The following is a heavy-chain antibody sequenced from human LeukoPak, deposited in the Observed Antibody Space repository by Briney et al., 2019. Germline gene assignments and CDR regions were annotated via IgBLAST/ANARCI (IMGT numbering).Heavy chain of an antibody. J-gene: IGHJ3*02. CDR2: ISGSGGST. CDR1: GITFRRYD. D-gene: IGHD6-13*01. V-gene: IGHV3-23*01. Sequence: GRSLRLSCAASGITFRRYDMSWVRQAPGKGLEWVSTISGSGGSTYYADSVKGRFTISRDNSKNTLYLQMNSLRAEDTAVYYCAKSKDSSSRPDGFDIWGQGTMVTVS. CDR3: AKSKDSSSRPDGFDI.